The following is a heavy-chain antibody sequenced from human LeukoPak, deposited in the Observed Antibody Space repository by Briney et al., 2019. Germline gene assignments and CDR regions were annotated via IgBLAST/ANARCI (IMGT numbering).Heavy chain of an antibody. V-gene: IGHV1-69*04. CDR2: IIPILGIA. D-gene: IGHD6-19*01. CDR1: GGTFSSYA. CDR3: ARWKVGAVAGYYFDY. Sequence: SVKVSCKAFGGTFSSYAISWVRQAPGQGLEWMGRIIPILGIANYAQKFQGRVTITADKSTSTAYMELSSLRSEDTAVYYCARWKVGAVAGYYFDYWGQGTLVTVSS. J-gene: IGHJ4*02.